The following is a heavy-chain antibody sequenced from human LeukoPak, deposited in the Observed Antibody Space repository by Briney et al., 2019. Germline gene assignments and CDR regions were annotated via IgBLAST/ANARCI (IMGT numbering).Heavy chain of an antibody. J-gene: IGHJ4*02. D-gene: IGHD3-10*01. V-gene: IGHV1-2*02. Sequence: ASVKVSCKASGYTLTGYYMHWVRQAPGQGLEWMGWINPNSGGTNYAQKFQGRVTMTRDTSISTAYMELSRLRSDDTAVYYCARSAVRGVPNNYFDYWGQGTLVTVSS. CDR3: ARSAVRGVPNNYFDY. CDR2: INPNSGGT. CDR1: GYTLTGYY.